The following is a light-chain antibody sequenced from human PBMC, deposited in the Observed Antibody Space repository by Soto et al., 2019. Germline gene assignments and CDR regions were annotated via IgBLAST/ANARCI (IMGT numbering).Light chain of an antibody. J-gene: IGLJ2*01. Sequence: QSALTQPASVSGSPGQSITISCTGTSSDVGGYTYVSWYQQHPGRAPKLMIYEVSNRPSGVSNRFSGSKSGNTASLTISGLQAEDEADYYCSSHLSSSTLVFGGGTKLTVL. CDR2: EVS. CDR1: SSDVGGYTY. CDR3: SSHLSSSTLV. V-gene: IGLV2-14*01.